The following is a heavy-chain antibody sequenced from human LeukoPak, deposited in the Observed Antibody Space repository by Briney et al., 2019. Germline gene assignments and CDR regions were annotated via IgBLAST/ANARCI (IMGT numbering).Heavy chain of an antibody. CDR2: IYHSGST. CDR3: ARWSYGSHLYYYYYGR. CDR1: GYSISSGYY. Sequence: PSETLSLTCSVSGYSISSGYYWGWIRQPPGKGLEWIAIIYHSGSTYYNPSLKSRVTISVDTSKNQFSLKLSSVTAADTAVYYCARWSYGSHLYYYYYGRLGQRDHGHRLL. J-gene: IGHJ6*03. V-gene: IGHV4-38-2*02. D-gene: IGHD3-10*01.